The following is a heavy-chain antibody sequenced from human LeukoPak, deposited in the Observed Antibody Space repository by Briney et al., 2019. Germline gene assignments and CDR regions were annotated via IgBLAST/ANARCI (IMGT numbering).Heavy chain of an antibody. CDR1: GGSLGGGRFY. V-gene: IGHV4-61*02. CDR3: ARGPIIAGGSLFHE. Sequence: PSETLSLTCTVSGGSLGGGRFYWSWIRQSAGKGLEWIGRVYFSGSTNYNPSLKSRATISVDMARNQFSLKLTSVTAADTAVYYCARGPIIAGGSLFHEWGKGTLITVSS. CDR2: VYFSGST. J-gene: IGHJ4*02. D-gene: IGHD1-26*01.